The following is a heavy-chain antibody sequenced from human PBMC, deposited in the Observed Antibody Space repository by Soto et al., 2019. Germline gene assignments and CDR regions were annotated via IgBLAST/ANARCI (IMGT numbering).Heavy chain of an antibody. CDR2: ISGSGGST. V-gene: IGHV3-23*01. J-gene: IGHJ4*02. Sequence: GGSLRLSCAASGFTFSSYAMSWVRQAPGKGLEWVSAISGSGGSTYYADSVKGRFTISRDNSKNTLYLQMNSLRAEDTAVYYCAKDPPPYYYYDSSGYEETLDYWGQGTLVTVSS. CDR3: AKDPPPYYYYDSSGYEETLDY. D-gene: IGHD3-22*01. CDR1: GFTFSSYA.